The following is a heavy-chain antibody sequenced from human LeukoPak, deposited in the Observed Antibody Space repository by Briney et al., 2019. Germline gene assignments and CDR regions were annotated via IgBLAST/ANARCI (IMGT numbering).Heavy chain of an antibody. CDR1: GGSFSGYY. Sequence: PSETLSLTCAVYGGSFSGYYWSWIRQPPGKGLEWIGEINHSGSTNYNPPLKSRVTISVDTSKNQFSLNLSSETAADTAVYYCARREGDTSMVRSFDYWGQGTLVTVSS. J-gene: IGHJ4*02. CDR3: ARREGDTSMVRSFDY. D-gene: IGHD5-18*01. V-gene: IGHV4-34*01. CDR2: INHSGST.